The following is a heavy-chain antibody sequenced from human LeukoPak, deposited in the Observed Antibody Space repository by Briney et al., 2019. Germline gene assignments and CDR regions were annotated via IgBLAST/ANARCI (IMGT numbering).Heavy chain of an antibody. J-gene: IGHJ3*02. V-gene: IGHV3-74*01. D-gene: IGHD3-10*01. CDR3: ARAAGYGAGSYGFEI. CDR1: GFSLSDHV. Sequence: GVSLRLSYAASGFSLSDHVMHWVRQAPGMGLVWVSRIIRHGTDTDYAEAVKGRFTISRDIATNTLYLELSSLRAEDTAIYYCARAAGYGAGSYGFEIWGQGTAVTVSS. CDR2: IIRHGTDT.